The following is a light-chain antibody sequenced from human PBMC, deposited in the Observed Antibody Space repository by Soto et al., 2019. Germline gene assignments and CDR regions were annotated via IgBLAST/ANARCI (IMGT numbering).Light chain of an antibody. CDR2: AAS. Sequence: DIQMTQSPSSLSASVGDRVTITCRASQSISSYLNWYQQKPGKAPTLLIYAASSLQSGVPSRFSGSGSGTDFTLTISSLQPEDFATYYCQQSYSTPYTSGQGTKLESK. CDR1: QSISSY. J-gene: IGKJ2*01. CDR3: QQSYSTPYT. V-gene: IGKV1-39*01.